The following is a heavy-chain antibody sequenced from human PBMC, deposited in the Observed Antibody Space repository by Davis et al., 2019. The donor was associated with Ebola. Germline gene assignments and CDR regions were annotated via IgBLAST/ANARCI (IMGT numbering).Heavy chain of an antibody. CDR2: ISWNSGYI. D-gene: IGHD2-21*02. CDR3: VKGHIVVVTATLVPWYFDL. CDR1: GFTFDDFA. V-gene: IGHV3-9*01. J-gene: IGHJ2*01. Sequence: PGGSLRLSCAASGFTFDDFAMHWVRQPPGKGLEWVSSISWNSGYITYADSVKGRFTISRDNANNSLYLQMNSLRAEDTALYFCVKGHIVVVTATLVPWYFDLWGRGTLVTVSS.